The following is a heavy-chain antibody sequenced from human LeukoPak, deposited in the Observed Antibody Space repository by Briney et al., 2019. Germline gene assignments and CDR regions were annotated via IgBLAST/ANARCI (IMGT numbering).Heavy chain of an antibody. V-gene: IGHV3-23*01. J-gene: IGHJ2*01. CDR1: GFTFSSYA. CDR3: TKAGGNYFNWYFDL. Sequence: GGSLRLSCAASGFTFSSYAMSWVRQAPGKGLEWVSAISGSGGSTYYADSVKGRFTISRDNSKNTVYLQMNRLAAEDSAVYYCTKAGGNYFNWYFDLWGRGTLVTVSS. D-gene: IGHD1-26*01. CDR2: ISGSGGST.